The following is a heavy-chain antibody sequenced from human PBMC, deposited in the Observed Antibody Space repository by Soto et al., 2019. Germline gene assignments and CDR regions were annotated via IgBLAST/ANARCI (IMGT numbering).Heavy chain of an antibody. J-gene: IGHJ4*02. D-gene: IGHD2-15*01. CDR2: IWYDGSNK. CDR1: GFTFSSHG. V-gene: IGHV3-33*01. Sequence: QVQLVESGGGVVQPGRSLRLSCVASGFTFSSHGMHWVRQAPGKGLEWVAVIWYDGSNKYYADSVKGRFTISRDNPKNTLYLQMNSLRGEDTAVYYCARGVENCSGGSCYFDYWGQGTLVTVSS. CDR3: ARGVENCSGGSCYFDY.